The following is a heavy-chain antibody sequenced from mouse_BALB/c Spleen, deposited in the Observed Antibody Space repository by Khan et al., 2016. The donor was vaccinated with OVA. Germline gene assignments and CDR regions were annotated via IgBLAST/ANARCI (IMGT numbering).Heavy chain of an antibody. CDR1: GYNFTSYT. CDR3: VRDGAYHRSDGWFAY. CDR2: INPSNDYT. D-gene: IGHD2-14*01. J-gene: IGHJ3*01. Sequence: QVQLQQSGAELARPGASVKMSYKASGYNFTSYTIHWIKKRPGRGLEWIGYINPSNDYTNYNQKFKDKATLTTDKSSTTAYLRLSSLTSDDSAVYNCVRDGAYHRSDGWFAYWGQGTLVTVSA. V-gene: IGHV1-4*01.